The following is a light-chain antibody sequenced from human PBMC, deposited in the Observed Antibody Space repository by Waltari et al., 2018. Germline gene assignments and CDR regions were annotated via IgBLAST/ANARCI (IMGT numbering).Light chain of an antibody. CDR2: DVS. CDR3: CSYAGSSTYV. CDR1: SSDVGGYNY. J-gene: IGLJ1*01. V-gene: IGLV2-23*02. Sequence: QSALTQPASVSGSPGQSITISCTGTSSDVGGYNYVSWYQQHPGKAPNLMIYDVSKRPSGVSNRFSGSKSCNTASLTISGLQAEDEADYYCCSYAGSSTYVFGTGTKVTVL.